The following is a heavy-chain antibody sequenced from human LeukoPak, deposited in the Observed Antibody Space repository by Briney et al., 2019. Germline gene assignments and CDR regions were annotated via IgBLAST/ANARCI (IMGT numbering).Heavy chain of an antibody. D-gene: IGHD3-22*01. CDR2: ISGSAART. J-gene: IGHJ4*02. CDR3: AKRYPYDSSTYAFDY. Sequence: GSLRLSCAASGFTFSAYAVTWVRQAPGKGLEWVLAISGSAARTYYADSVKGRFTISRDNSKNTVYLQMNSLRAEDTAVYYCAKRYPYDSSTYAFDYWGQGALVTVSS. CDR1: GFTFSAYA. V-gene: IGHV3-23*01.